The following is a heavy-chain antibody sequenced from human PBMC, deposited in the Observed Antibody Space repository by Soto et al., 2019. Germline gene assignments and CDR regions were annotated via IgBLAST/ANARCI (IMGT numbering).Heavy chain of an antibody. V-gene: IGHV3-23*01. CDR3: SKVFCSTASCHPLDP. CDR1: GFTFTTYA. J-gene: IGHJ5*01. Sequence: GGSLRLSCAASGFTFTTYAMIWVRQAPGKGLEWVSAIGATSGNTYYADSVKGRFTISRDNSKNMLYLQMDSLGGDDTALYYCSKVFCSTASCHPLDPCRRGTLVPVSA. D-gene: IGHD2-2*01. CDR2: IGATSGNT.